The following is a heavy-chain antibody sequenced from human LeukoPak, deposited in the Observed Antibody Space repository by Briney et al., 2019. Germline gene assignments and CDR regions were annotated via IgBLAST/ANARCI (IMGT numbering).Heavy chain of an antibody. CDR3: ATAYPIDGDRDY. V-gene: IGHV4-34*01. D-gene: IGHD4-17*01. J-gene: IGHJ4*02. CDR2: INHSGST. CDR1: GGSFSGYY. Sequence: SETPSLTSAVYGGSFSGYYWSWIRPPPRKGLGWIGEINHSGSTNYNPSLKSRVTISVDTSKNQFSLKLSSVTAADTAVYYCATAYPIDGDRDYWGQGTLVTVSS.